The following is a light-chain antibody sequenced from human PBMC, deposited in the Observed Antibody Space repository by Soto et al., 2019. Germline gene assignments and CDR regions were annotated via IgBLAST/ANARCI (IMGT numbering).Light chain of an antibody. Sequence: EIVTTQSPATPSVSPGGRATLSCGASQSVSSNLAWYQQKPGQAPRLLIYGASSRAAGVPARFSGSGSGTKFTLSISSLQSEDFAVYYCQQYNNWPITFGQGTKVDIK. V-gene: IGKV3-15*01. CDR2: GAS. J-gene: IGKJ1*01. CDR1: QSVSSN. CDR3: QQYNNWPIT.